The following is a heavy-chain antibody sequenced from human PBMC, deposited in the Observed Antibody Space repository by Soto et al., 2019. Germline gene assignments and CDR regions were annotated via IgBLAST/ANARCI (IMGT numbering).Heavy chain of an antibody. V-gene: IGHV4-30-4*01. J-gene: IGHJ4*02. Sequence: SETLSLTCTVSGGSISSGDYYWSWIRQPPGKGLEWIGYIYYSGSTYYNPSLKSRVTISLDTSKNRFSLKLSSVTAADTAVYFCARLKTSATSDYFDSWGQGALVTVSS. CDR3: ARLKTSATSDYFDS. CDR1: GGSISSGDYY. D-gene: IGHD3-16*01. CDR2: IYYSGST.